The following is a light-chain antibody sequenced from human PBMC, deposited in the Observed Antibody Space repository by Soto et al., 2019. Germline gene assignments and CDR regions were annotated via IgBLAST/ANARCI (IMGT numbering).Light chain of an antibody. Sequence: DIVLTQSPGTLSLSPGERATLSCRASQSVSSSYLAWYQQKPGQAPRLLIYGASNRATGIPDRFSGGGSGTDFTLTISRLEPKDFAVYYCQQYGNSPQTFGQGTKVDIK. CDR3: QQYGNSPQT. CDR1: QSVSSSY. CDR2: GAS. V-gene: IGKV3-20*01. J-gene: IGKJ1*01.